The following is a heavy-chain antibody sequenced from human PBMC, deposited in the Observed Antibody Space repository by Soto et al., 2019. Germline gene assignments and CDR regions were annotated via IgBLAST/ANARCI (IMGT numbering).Heavy chain of an antibody. D-gene: IGHD6-13*01. CDR3: AREIPGYSSSWYHTFDY. CDR1: GFTFSSYA. Sequence: PGGSLRLSCAASGFTFSSYAMHGVRQAPGKGLEWVAVISYDGSNKYYADSVKGRFTISRDNSKNTLYLQMNSLRAEDTAVYYCAREIPGYSSSWYHTFDYWGQGTLVTVSS. V-gene: IGHV3-30-3*01. CDR2: ISYDGSNK. J-gene: IGHJ4*02.